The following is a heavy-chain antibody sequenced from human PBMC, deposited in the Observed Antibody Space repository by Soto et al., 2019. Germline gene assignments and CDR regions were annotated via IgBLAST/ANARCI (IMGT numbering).Heavy chain of an antibody. CDR2: IYYSGST. CDR1: GCSISTYY. D-gene: IGHD2-8*01. CDR3: ARDIMGTNYYYYGMDV. Sequence: PSETLSLTYNFSGCSISTYYWSWIRQPPGQGLEWIGYIYYSGSTNYNPSHKSRITISVDTSKNHFSLNLSSVTAADTAVYYCARDIMGTNYYYYGMDVWGQGTTVTVSS. V-gene: IGHV4-59*01. J-gene: IGHJ6*02.